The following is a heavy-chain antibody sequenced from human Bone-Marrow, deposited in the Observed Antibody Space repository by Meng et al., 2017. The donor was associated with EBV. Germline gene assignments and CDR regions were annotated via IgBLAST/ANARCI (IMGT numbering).Heavy chain of an antibody. CDR2: IIPIFGTA. V-gene: IGHV1-69*01. CDR1: GGTFSSYA. D-gene: IGHD6-13*01. CDR3: ARSHVGSSSWYEAWDY. Sequence: QVQRGQSGAEGKKPGSSVKVSCKASGGTFSSYAISWVRQAPGQGLEWMGGIIPIFGTANYAQKFQGRVTITADESTSTAYMELSSLRSEDTAVYYCARSHVGSSSWYEAWDYWGQGTLVTVSS. J-gene: IGHJ4*02.